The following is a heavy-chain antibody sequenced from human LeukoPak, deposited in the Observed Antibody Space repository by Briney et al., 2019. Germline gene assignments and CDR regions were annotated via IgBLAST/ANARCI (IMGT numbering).Heavy chain of an antibody. V-gene: IGHV4-39*01. J-gene: IGHJ4*02. CDR1: SGSISSSSYF. CDR3: ARLAVAGTVIDY. D-gene: IGHD6-19*01. CDR2: IYYSGST. Sequence: NSSETLSLTCTVSSGSISSSSYFWGWIRQPPGKGLEWIGSIYYSGSTYFNPSLGSRVTISVDTSRNQFSLKLSSVTAADTAVYYCARLAVAGTVIDYRGQGTLVTVSS.